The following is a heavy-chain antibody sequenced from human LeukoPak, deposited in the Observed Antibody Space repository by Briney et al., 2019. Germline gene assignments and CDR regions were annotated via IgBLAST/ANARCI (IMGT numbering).Heavy chain of an antibody. J-gene: IGHJ4*02. CDR3: ARQTGSGLFILP. CDR2: IYYTGNT. CDR1: GVSISSSYSY. D-gene: IGHD3/OR15-3a*01. V-gene: IGHV4-39*01. Sequence: PSETLSLTCTVSGVSISSSYSYWGWIRQPPGMGLEWIGSIYYTGNTYYNASLKSQVSISIDTSKNQFSLKLTSVTAADTAVYYCARQTGSGLFILPGGQGTLVTVSS.